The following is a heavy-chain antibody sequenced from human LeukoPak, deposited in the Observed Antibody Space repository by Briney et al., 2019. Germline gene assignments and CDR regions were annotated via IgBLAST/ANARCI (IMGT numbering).Heavy chain of an antibody. J-gene: IGHJ4*02. D-gene: IGHD2/OR15-2a*01. CDR3: AKDLYGNFDY. CDR1: GFSFTDYP. CDR2: IRTTAEGA. Sequence: GGSLRLSCATSGFSFTDYPMNWVRQAPGKGLEWISNIRTTAEGAKYAYYADSVKGRFTISRDNSKNTLYLQMNSLRAEDTAVYYCAKDLYGNFDYWGQGTLVTVSS. V-gene: IGHV3-23*01.